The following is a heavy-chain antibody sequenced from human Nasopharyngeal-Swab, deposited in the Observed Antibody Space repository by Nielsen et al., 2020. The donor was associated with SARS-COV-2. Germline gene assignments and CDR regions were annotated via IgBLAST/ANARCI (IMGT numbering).Heavy chain of an antibody. D-gene: IGHD4-11*01. CDR1: GFTFSDYY. Sequence: GESLKISCAASGFTFSDYYMSWIRQAPGKGLEWVSYISSSGSTIYYADSVKGRFTISRDNAKNSLYLQMNRLRAEDTAVYYCARVGALSYSNYYYYMDVWGKGTTVTVSS. CDR2: ISSSGSTI. V-gene: IGHV3-11*01. CDR3: ARVGALSYSNYYYYMDV. J-gene: IGHJ6*03.